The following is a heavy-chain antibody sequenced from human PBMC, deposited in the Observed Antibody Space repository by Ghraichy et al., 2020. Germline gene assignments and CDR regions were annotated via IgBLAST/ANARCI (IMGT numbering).Heavy chain of an antibody. CDR1: GFTFSSYA. J-gene: IGHJ4*02. CDR3: ARAGVKYTIAVAEN. D-gene: IGHD6-19*01. CDR2: ISYDGSNK. Sequence: GGSLRLSCAASGFTFSSYAMHWVRQAPGKGLEWVAVISYDGSNKYYADSVKGRFTIFRDNSKNTLYLQMNSLRAEDTAVYYCARAGVKYTIAVAENWGQGTLVTVSS. V-gene: IGHV3-30-3*01.